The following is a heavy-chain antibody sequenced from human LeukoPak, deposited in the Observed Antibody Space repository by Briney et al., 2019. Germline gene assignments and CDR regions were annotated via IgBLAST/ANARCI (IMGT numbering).Heavy chain of an antibody. D-gene: IGHD6-13*01. CDR3: ARVSRGGITASWFDP. CDR1: GFTFGDYG. Sequence: PGGSLRLSCEGSGFTFGDYGVGWFCQAPGKGLQWVTSIRSNTYGGSTEYVPSVKGRFTISRDDSNSIAYLQMNSLKAEDTAIYYCARVSRGGITASWFDPWGQGTLVTVSS. CDR2: IRSNTYGGST. V-gene: IGHV3-49*03. J-gene: IGHJ5*02.